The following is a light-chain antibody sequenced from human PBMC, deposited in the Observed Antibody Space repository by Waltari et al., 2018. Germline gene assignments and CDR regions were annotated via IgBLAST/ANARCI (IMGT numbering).Light chain of an antibody. Sequence: QSALSQPASVSGSPGQSVPIPCTRASSDVGGHDYVSWYQQHPGQAPKLIIRDVNNRPSGVSNRFSGSKSGNTASLTISGLQAEDEADYYCSSYSTSSSLILFGEGTKVTVL. CDR3: SSYSTSSSLIL. J-gene: IGLJ2*01. CDR1: SSDVGGHDY. CDR2: DVN. V-gene: IGLV2-14*03.